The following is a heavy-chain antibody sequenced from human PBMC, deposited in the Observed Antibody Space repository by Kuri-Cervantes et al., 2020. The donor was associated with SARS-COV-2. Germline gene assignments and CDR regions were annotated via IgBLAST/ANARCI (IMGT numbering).Heavy chain of an antibody. V-gene: IGHV5-51*01. Sequence: KVSCKGSGYTFTNYWIGWVRQMPGKGLEWMGIIYPGDSGTRYSPSLQGQVTISADKSTSTAYLQWSSLKASDTAMYYCARRWYEYASGTSSFDYWGQGTLVTVSS. J-gene: IGHJ4*02. D-gene: IGHD3-10*01. CDR3: ARRWYEYASGTSSFDY. CDR2: IYPGDSGT. CDR1: GYTFTNYW.